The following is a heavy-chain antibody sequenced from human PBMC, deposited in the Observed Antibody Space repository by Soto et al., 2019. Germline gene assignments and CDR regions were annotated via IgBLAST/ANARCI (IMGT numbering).Heavy chain of an antibody. Sequence: PSETLSLTCAVSVDSITTYYWSWIRQPAVKRLEWIGRIDASRNTNYNPSLNSRVTMSIDTSKKQFSLKLTSVTAADTAIYYCARYSNNWFQTEGMDVWRQGTTVTVSS. J-gene: IGHJ6*02. CDR3: ARYSNNWFQTEGMDV. D-gene: IGHD6-13*01. V-gene: IGHV4-4*07. CDR1: VDSITTYY. CDR2: IDASRNT.